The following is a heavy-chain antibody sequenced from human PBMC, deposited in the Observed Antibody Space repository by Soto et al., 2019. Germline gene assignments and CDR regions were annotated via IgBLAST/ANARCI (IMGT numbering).Heavy chain of an antibody. CDR1: GFTFSNYA. CDR3: VKERSGHSYADS. D-gene: IGHD5-18*01. V-gene: IGHV3-23*01. J-gene: IGHJ4*02. Sequence: VQLLESGGGLVQPGGSLRLSCAASGFTFSNYAMSWLRQPPGKGLEWVSAISGSGDRTYYADSVKGRFTISRDNSKNTLNLQMNSLRAEDSAVYYCVKERSGHSYADSWGQGTLVTVSS. CDR2: ISGSGDRT.